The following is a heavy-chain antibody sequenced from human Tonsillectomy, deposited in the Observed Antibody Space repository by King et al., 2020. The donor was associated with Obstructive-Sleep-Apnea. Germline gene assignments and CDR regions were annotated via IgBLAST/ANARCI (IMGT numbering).Heavy chain of an antibody. Sequence: VQLVESGGGLVQPGGSLRLSCAASGFTFGSYAMSWVRQAQGKGLEWVSAITSSGGSTYYADSVKGRFTISRDNSKNTLYLQMNSLRVEDTAVYYCAKDGSSSWGIDYWGQGTLVTVSS. J-gene: IGHJ4*02. CDR2: ITSSGGST. V-gene: IGHV3-23*04. D-gene: IGHD6-13*01. CDR1: GFTFGSYA. CDR3: AKDGSSSWGIDY.